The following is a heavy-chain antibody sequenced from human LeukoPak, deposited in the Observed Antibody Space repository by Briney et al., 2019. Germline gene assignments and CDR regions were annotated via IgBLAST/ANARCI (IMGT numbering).Heavy chain of an antibody. Sequence: PSETLSLTCTVSGGSISSYYWSWIRQPPGKGLEWIGEINHSGSTNYNPSLKSRVTISVDTSKNQFSLKLSSVTAADTAVYYCARDDSSGTHFDYWGQGTLVTVSS. CDR3: ARDDSSGTHFDY. CDR1: GGSISSYY. CDR2: INHSGST. V-gene: IGHV4-34*01. J-gene: IGHJ4*02. D-gene: IGHD3-22*01.